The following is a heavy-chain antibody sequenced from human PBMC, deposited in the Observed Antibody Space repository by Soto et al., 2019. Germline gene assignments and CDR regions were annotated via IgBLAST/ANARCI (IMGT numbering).Heavy chain of an antibody. CDR1: GFTFSSYA. D-gene: IGHD1-26*01. Sequence: QVQLVESGGGVVQPGRSLRLSCAASGFTFSSYAMHWVRQAPGKGLEWVAVISYDGSNKYYADSVKGRCTISRDNCKNTLYLQMHSLRAEDTAVYDGAMAWAFDHWGQGTLVTVSS. CDR2: ISYDGSNK. CDR3: AMAWAFDH. J-gene: IGHJ4*02. V-gene: IGHV3-30-3*01.